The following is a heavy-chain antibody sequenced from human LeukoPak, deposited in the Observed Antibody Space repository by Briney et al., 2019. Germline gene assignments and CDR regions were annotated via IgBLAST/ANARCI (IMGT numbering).Heavy chain of an antibody. CDR1: GGSISSSNW. D-gene: IGHD2-8*01. J-gene: IGHJ4*02. V-gene: IGHV4-4*02. Sequence: PSGTLSLTCAVSGGSISSSNWWSWVRQAPGKGLEWIGEIYHSGSTNYNPSLKNRVTISVDKFKNQFSLKVSSVTAADTAVYYCASRSTVYGYDYWGQGTLVTVSS. CDR3: ASRSTVYGYDY. CDR2: IYHSGST.